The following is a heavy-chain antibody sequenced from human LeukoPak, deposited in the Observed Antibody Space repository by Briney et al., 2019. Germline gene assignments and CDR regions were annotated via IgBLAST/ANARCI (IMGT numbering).Heavy chain of an antibody. Sequence: GASVKVSCKTSGYRFITFGINWVRQAPGQGLEWMGWINPYNGNRYYAKKFQGRFNMTTDTSTSTVYLELQTLTSDDTAIYYCARFPASEFRGFDHWGQGTLITVSS. J-gene: IGHJ4*02. CDR1: GYRFITFG. CDR3: ARFPASEFRGFDH. V-gene: IGHV1-18*01. D-gene: IGHD3-10*01. CDR2: INPYNGNR.